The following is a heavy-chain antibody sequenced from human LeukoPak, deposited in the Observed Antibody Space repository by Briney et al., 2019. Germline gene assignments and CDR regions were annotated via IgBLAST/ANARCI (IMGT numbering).Heavy chain of an antibody. CDR1: GFTFSSYW. CDR2: INTDGSGT. Sequence: GGSLRLSCAASGFTFSSYWMHWVRQAPGKGPVWVSRINTDGSGTSYADSVKGRFTISRDNAKNTLYLQMNSLRADDTAVYHCARGTLPDYWGQGTLVTVSS. CDR3: ARGTLPDY. J-gene: IGHJ4*02. V-gene: IGHV3-74*01. D-gene: IGHD2-2*01.